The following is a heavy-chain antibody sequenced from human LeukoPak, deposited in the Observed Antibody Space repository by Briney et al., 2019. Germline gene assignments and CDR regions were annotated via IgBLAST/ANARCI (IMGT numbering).Heavy chain of an antibody. D-gene: IGHD2-21*02. V-gene: IGHV3-21*01. CDR3: ARDFGGYCGGDCYFRYFDL. CDR1: GFTFDTYS. J-gene: IGHJ2*01. Sequence: PGGSLRLPCAASGFTFDTYSMNWVRQAPGKGLEWVSSISSSSSYIYYADSVKGRFTISRDNAKSSLYLQMNSLRAEDTAVYYCARDFGGYCGGDCYFRYFDLWGRGALVTVSS. CDR2: ISSSSSYI.